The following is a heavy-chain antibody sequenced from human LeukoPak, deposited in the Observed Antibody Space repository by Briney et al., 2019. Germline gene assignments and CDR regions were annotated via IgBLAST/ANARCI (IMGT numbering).Heavy chain of an antibody. CDR2: ISGSGGST. D-gene: IGHD6-13*01. CDR3: AKGSSSSRPYYFDY. J-gene: IGHJ4*02. Sequence: GGSLRLSCAASGFTFSSYAMSWVRQAPGKGLEWVSAISGSGGSTYYADSVKGRFTISRHNSKNTLCLQMNSLRAEDTAVYYCAKGSSSSRPYYFDYWGQGTLVTVSS. V-gene: IGHV3-23*01. CDR1: GFTFSSYA.